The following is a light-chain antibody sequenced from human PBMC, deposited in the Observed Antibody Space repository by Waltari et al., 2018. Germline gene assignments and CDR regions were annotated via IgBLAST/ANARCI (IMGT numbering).Light chain of an antibody. CDR1: QSVSGSY. V-gene: IGKV3-20*01. J-gene: IGKJ1*01. CDR2: GTS. CDR3: QQYGSSPWT. Sequence: EIVLTQSPGTLSLSPGERATLSCRASQSVSGSYLAWYQQKPGQAPRLLIYGTSSRATGIPDRFRCSGSGTDFTLTITRLEPEDFAVYYCQQYGSSPWTFGQGTKVEIK.